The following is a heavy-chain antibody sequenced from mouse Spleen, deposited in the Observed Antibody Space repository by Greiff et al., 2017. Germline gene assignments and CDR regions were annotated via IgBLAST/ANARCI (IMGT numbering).Heavy chain of an antibody. D-gene: IGHD1-1*01. J-gene: IGHJ2*01. CDR3: ACYYYGSSYYFDY. CDR2: IYPGSGST. Sequence: QVQLKQPGAELVKPGASVKMSCKASGYTFTSYWITWVKQRPGQGLEWIGDIYPGSGSTNYNEKFKSKATLTVDTSSSTAYMQLSSLTSEDSAVYYCACYYYGSSYYFDYWGQGTTLTDSS. V-gene: IGHV1-55*01. CDR1: GYTFTSYW.